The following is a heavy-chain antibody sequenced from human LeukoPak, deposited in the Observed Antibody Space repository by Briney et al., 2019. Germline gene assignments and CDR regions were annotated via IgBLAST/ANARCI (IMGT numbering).Heavy chain of an antibody. Sequence: SETLSLTCTVSGGSISSGDYYWSWIRQPPGKGLEWIGYIYYSGSTSYNPSLKSRVTILVDTSKNHFSLKLSSMTAADTAVYYCARAPGAAIDWGQGTLVTVSS. CDR2: IYYSGST. CDR3: ARAPGAAID. CDR1: GGSISSGDYY. J-gene: IGHJ4*02. V-gene: IGHV4-30-4*08. D-gene: IGHD2-2*01.